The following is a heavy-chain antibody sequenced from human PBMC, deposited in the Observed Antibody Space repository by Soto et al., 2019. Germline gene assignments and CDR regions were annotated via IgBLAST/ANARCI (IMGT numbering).Heavy chain of an antibody. CDR1: GFTFSSYG. V-gene: IGHV3-30*18. CDR3: AKEGGLSGSYYISSSYYFDY. J-gene: IGHJ4*02. CDR2: ISYDGSNT. Sequence: QVQLVESGGGVVQPGRSLRLSCVASGFTFSSYGMHWVRQAPGKGLEWVAIISYDGSNTYYADSGKGRFTISRDNSKNTLYLQMNSLRAEDTSVYYCAKEGGLSGSYYISSSYYFDYWGQGTVVTVSS. D-gene: IGHD1-26*01.